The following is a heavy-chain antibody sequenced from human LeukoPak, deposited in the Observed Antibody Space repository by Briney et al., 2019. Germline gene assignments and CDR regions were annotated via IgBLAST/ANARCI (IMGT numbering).Heavy chain of an antibody. CDR1: GFTFSTYT. CDR3: AKITDLGYCSGGSCYPYYFDY. J-gene: IGHJ4*02. V-gene: IGHV3-23*01. CDR2: ISGSGGST. D-gene: IGHD2-15*01. Sequence: GGSLRLSCAASGFTFSTYTMNWVRQAPGKGLEWVSAISGSGGSTYYADSVKGRFTISRDNSKNTLYLQMNSLRAEDTAVYYCAKITDLGYCSGGSCYPYYFDYWGQGTLVTVSS.